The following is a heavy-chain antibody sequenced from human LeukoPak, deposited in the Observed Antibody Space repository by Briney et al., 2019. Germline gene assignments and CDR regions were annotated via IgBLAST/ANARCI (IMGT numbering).Heavy chain of an antibody. D-gene: IGHD5-18*01. Sequence: SETLSLTCTVSGASVSSGSYYWSWIRQPPGKGLEWIGYIYYSGSTNYNPSLKSRVTISVDTSKNQFSLKLSSVTAADTAVYYCARGSRGYTYGWGQGALVTVSS. J-gene: IGHJ4*02. CDR1: GASVSSGSYY. CDR2: IYYSGST. CDR3: ARGSRGYTYG. V-gene: IGHV4-61*01.